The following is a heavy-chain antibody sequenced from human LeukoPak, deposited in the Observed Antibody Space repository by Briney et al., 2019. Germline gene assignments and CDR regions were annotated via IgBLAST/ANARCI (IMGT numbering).Heavy chain of an antibody. CDR2: ISSSTAYI. Sequence: GGSLRLSCVVSGFSLSNYAMSWVRQAPGKGLEWVSSISSSTAYIYYADSLRGRFTISRDNAGNSLFLQMDSLRAGDTAVYYCAREGGRGSSSSDYDSWGQGTLVTVSS. CDR3: AREGGRGSSSSDYDS. CDR1: GFSLSNYA. V-gene: IGHV3-21*01. D-gene: IGHD6-6*01. J-gene: IGHJ4*02.